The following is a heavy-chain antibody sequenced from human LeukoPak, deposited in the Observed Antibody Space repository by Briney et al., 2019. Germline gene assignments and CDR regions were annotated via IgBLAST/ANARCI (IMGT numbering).Heavy chain of an antibody. CDR1: GVSISSYY. CDR2: FYSTGST. CDR3: ARDQYSGSLDY. J-gene: IGHJ4*01. V-gene: IGHV4-4*07. D-gene: IGHD1-26*01. Sequence: PSETLSLTCTVSGVSISSYYWTWVRQPAGKGLEWIGRFYSTGSTNYNPYIKSRVTMSVDTSKNQFSLKLSSVTAADTAVYYCARDQYSGSLDYWGQGTLVTVSS.